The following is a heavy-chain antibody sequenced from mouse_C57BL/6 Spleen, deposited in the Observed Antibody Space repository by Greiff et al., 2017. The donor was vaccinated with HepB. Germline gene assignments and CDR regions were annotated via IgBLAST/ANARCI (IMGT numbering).Heavy chain of an antibody. V-gene: IGHV1-80*01. CDR1: GYAFSSYW. CDR3: ARVNYGNYDWYFDV. D-gene: IGHD2-1*01. Sequence: QVQLKQSGAELVKPGASVKISCKASGYAFSSYWMNWVKQRPGKGLEWIGQIYPGDGDTNYNGKFKGKATLTADKSSSTAYMQLSSLTSEDSAVYFCARVNYGNYDWYFDVWGTGTTVTVSS. J-gene: IGHJ1*03. CDR2: IYPGDGDT.